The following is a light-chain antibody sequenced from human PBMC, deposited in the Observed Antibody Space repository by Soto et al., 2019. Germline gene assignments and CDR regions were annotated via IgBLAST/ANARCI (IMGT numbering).Light chain of an antibody. CDR3: SSYTTSGSLV. J-gene: IGLJ2*01. Sequence: QSALTQPASVSGSPGQSITISCTGTSSDVGGYNYVSWYQQHPGKAPKLMIYDVSNRPSGVSNRFSGSKSGNTASLTISGLQAEDDADYYCSSYTTSGSLVFGVGTKLTVL. CDR1: SSDVGGYNY. CDR2: DVS. V-gene: IGLV2-14*01.